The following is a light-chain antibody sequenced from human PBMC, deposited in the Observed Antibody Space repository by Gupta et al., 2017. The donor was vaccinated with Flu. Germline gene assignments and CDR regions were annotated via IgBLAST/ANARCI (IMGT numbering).Light chain of an antibody. J-gene: IGLJ3*02. V-gene: IGLV2-11*01. CDR3: GSYGGTNAFWV. Sequence: QSVLTQPPSLSGSPGQSVTISCTGSSRHVGAYNYVSWYQHHPGKAPKVIIYDVTKRPSGVPGRLSGSKSGNTASLTISGLQADDEADYYCGSYGGTNAFWVFGGGTKLTVL. CDR2: DVT. CDR1: SRHVGAYNY.